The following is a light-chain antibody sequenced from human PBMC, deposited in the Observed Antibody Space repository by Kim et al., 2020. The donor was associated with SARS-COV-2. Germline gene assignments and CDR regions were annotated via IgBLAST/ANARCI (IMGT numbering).Light chain of an antibody. CDR1: QSVSSN. Sequence: EIVLTQSPATLSLSPGERATLSCRASQSVSSNLAWYQQKPGQAPRLLIYGASRRATGIPDRFSGSGSGTDFTLTISRLEPEDFAVYYCQQYDSTSPFTFGQGTKLEI. CDR2: GAS. CDR3: QQYDSTSPFT. V-gene: IGKV3-20*01. J-gene: IGKJ2*01.